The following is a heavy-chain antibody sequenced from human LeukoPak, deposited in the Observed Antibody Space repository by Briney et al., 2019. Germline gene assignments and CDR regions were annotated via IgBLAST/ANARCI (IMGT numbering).Heavy chain of an antibody. CDR2: IKQDGTEK. CDR3: ARDRQLNYFDY. D-gene: IGHD5-18*01. V-gene: IGHV3-7*01. Sequence: PGGSLRLSCAASGFIFSSYWMNWVRQAPGKGLEWVASIKQDGTEKYYVDSVKGRFTISRDNAKNSLYLQMDSLRAEDTAVYYCARDRQLNYFDYWGQGTLVTVSS. CDR1: GFIFSSYW. J-gene: IGHJ4*02.